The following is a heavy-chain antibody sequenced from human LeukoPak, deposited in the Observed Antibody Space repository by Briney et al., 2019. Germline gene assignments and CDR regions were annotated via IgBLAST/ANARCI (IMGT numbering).Heavy chain of an antibody. CDR1: GFSLSTSGVG. CDR3: AHSHIGLPYYDILTDAFDI. CDR2: IYWDDDK. Sequence: SGPTLVKPTQTLTLTCTFSGFSLSTSGVGVGWIRQPPGKALEWLALIYWDDDKRYSPSLKIRLTIPKDNSKNHVVLTMTNMDPVDTATYYCAHSHIGLPYYDILTDAFDIWGQGTMVTVSS. J-gene: IGHJ3*02. D-gene: IGHD3-9*01. V-gene: IGHV2-5*02.